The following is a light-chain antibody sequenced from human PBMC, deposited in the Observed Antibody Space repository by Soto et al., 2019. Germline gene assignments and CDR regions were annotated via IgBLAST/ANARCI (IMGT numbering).Light chain of an antibody. V-gene: IGLV2-14*03. Sequence: QSALTQPASVSGSPGQSITISCTGTSSDVGGYNYVSWYQHHPGKAPKLMIYDVSNRPSGVSYRFSGSKSGNTASLTISGLQADDEADYYCSSYTSSSTYVFGTGTKVTVL. CDR2: DVS. CDR1: SSDVGGYNY. J-gene: IGLJ1*01. CDR3: SSYTSSSTYV.